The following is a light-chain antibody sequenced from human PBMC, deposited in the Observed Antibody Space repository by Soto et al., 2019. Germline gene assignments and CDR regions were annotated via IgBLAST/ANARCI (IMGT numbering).Light chain of an antibody. V-gene: IGKV1-33*01. CDR2: DAS. J-gene: IGKJ4*01. CDR3: QPYDNLPLT. CDR1: QDIKNY. Sequence: DIQMTQSPSSLSASVGDRVTITCQASQDIKNYLNWYQQKSGKAPKLLIYDASDFETGVPSRFSGSGSGTDFTFPINSLQPEDIETYYCQPYDNLPLTFGGGTKVEIK.